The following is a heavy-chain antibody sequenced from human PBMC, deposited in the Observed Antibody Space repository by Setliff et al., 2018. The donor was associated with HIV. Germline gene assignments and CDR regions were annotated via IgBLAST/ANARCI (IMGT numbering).Heavy chain of an antibody. CDR1: GYTFTSYY. J-gene: IGHJ5*02. CDR2: INPNGGST. CDR3: ARGGPGSSFGYDWFDP. Sequence: GASVKVSCKASGYTFTSYYVHFVRQAPGQGPEWMGIINPNGGSTNYAQKFEGRVAMTADTSTNNVHMYLSSLRPEDTAIYYCARGGPGSSFGYDWFDPRGQGTPVTVSS. V-gene: IGHV1-46*01. D-gene: IGHD5-18*01.